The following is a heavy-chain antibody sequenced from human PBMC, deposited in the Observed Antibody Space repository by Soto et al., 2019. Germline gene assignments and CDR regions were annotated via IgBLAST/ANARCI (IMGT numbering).Heavy chain of an antibody. CDR2: IFYSGST. V-gene: IGHV4-59*12. D-gene: IGHD1-7*01. Sequence: SETLSLTCTVSGASISSYYWSWIRQPPGKGLEWIGYIFYSGSTNYNPSLKSRVTISVDTSKNQFSLKLSSVTAADTAVYYCARGAGTTYYYYVMDFWGQGSTVIVSS. CDR1: GASISSYY. J-gene: IGHJ6*02. CDR3: ARGAGTTYYYYVMDF.